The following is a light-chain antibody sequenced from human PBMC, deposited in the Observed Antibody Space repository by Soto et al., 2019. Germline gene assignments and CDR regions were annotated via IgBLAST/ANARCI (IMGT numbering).Light chain of an antibody. Sequence: EIVLTQSPGTLSLSPGERATLSCRASQSVSSTFVAWYQQKPGQAPRLLISGASSRATGIPDRFSGSGSGTEFTLTISXLEPEDFAVYYCQQYHDTGTFGQGTKVDIK. J-gene: IGKJ1*01. CDR2: GAS. V-gene: IGKV3-20*01. CDR3: QQYHDTGT. CDR1: QSVSSTF.